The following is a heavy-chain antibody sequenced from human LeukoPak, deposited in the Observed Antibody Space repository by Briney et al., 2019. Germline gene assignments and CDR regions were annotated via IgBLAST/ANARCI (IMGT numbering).Heavy chain of an antibody. CDR1: GFTFSSYE. CDR2: ISSSGSTI. J-gene: IGHJ4*02. V-gene: IGHV3-48*03. CDR3: ARDYYGSGSYYKSFDY. D-gene: IGHD3-10*01. Sequence: PGGSLRLSCAASGFTFSSYEMNWVRQAPGKGLEWVSYISSSGSTIYYADSVKGRFTTSRDNAKNSLYLQMNSLRAEDTAVYYCARDYYGSGSYYKSFDYWGQGTLVTASS.